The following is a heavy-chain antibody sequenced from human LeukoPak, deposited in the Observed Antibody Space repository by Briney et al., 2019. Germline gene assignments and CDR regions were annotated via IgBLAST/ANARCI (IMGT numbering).Heavy chain of an antibody. CDR1: GDSVSSNSAA. CDR2: TYYWSRWYK. V-gene: IGHV6-1*01. Sequence: SQTLSLTCAISGDSVSSNSAAWNWIRQSPSRGVEWLGRTYYWSRWYKHYAVSVKSRININPDTYKKQFSLQLNALPPEDTAVCYCARSPPAMVVGGQGTTVTVSS. CDR3: ARSPPAMVV. J-gene: IGHJ6*02.